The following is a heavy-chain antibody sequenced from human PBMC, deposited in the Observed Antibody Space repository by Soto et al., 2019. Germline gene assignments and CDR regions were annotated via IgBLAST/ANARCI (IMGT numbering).Heavy chain of an antibody. Sequence: EVQLLESGGGLVQPGGSLRLSCAASGFTFSSYAMSWVRQAPGKGLEWVSAISGSGGSTYYADSVKGRFTISRDTSNNTLHLQMISLGAEDTAVYYCASRDFYGRGGSCYSEGWYFDLWGRGTLVTVSS. J-gene: IGHJ2*01. CDR1: GFTFSSYA. D-gene: IGHD2-15*01. CDR2: ISGSGGST. CDR3: ASRDFYGRGGSCYSEGWYFDL. V-gene: IGHV3-23*01.